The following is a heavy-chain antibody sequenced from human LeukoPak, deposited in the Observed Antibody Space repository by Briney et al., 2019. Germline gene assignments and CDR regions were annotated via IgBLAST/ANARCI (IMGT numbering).Heavy chain of an antibody. V-gene: IGHV3-30*18. Sequence: PGGSLRLSCAASGFTFSSYGMHWVRQAPGKGLEWVAVISYDGSNKYYADSVKGRFTISRDNSKNTLYLQMNSLRAEDTAVYYCAKGAPYYYGSGSEGERGFDPWGQGTLVTVSS. D-gene: IGHD3-10*01. CDR3: AKGAPYYYGSGSEGERGFDP. J-gene: IGHJ5*02. CDR1: GFTFSSYG. CDR2: ISYDGSNK.